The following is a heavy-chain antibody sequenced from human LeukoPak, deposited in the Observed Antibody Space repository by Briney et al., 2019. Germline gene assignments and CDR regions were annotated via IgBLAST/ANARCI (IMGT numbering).Heavy chain of an antibody. CDR3: AKGAYHDD. CDR2: ISGNGGDT. J-gene: IGHJ4*02. Sequence: GGSLRLSCAASGITFSSHGRNWVRQAPGKGLEWVSTISGNGGDTYYADSVKGRFTISRDNSKNTLYLQMNSLRADDTAIYYCAKGAYHDDWGQGTLVTVSS. D-gene: IGHD3-3*01. V-gene: IGHV3-23*01. CDR1: GITFSSHG.